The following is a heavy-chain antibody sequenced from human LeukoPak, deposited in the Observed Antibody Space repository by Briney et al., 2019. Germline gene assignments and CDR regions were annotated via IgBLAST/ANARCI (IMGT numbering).Heavy chain of an antibody. CDR3: TIIPNVILFTHYFEY. CDR1: GYTFTGYY. V-gene: IGHV1-69*11. J-gene: IGHJ4*02. Sequence: TVKVSCKASGYTFTGYYMHWVRQAPGQGLEWMGSIIPFLGTTNYAQKFQGRVTITADEPTRTAYMELTYVRSDDTAVYYCTIIPNVILFTHYFEYWGQGTLVTVSS. CDR2: IIPFLGTT. D-gene: IGHD2-21*01.